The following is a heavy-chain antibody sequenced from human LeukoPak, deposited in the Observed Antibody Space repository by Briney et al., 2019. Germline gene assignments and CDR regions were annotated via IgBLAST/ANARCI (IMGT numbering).Heavy chain of an antibody. CDR1: GGPISSGDYF. J-gene: IGHJ4*02. V-gene: IGHV4-30-4*01. CDR3: TRAYWIGFHFDS. Sequence: PSETLSLTCSVSGGPISSGDYFWTWIRQPPGKGLEYIGYIYYSGTTYYNPSLKSRITMSVGMSANQFSLRLTSVSAADTAVYYCTRAYWIGFHFDSWGQGILVSVSS. CDR2: IYYSGTT. D-gene: IGHD3-3*01.